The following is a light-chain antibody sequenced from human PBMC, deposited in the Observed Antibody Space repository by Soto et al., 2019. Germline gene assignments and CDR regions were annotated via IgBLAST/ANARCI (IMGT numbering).Light chain of an antibody. Sequence: EIVLTQSPATLSLSPGERATISCRASQSVSSYLAWYQQKPGQAPRLLIYDASNRATGIPARFSGSGSGTDFTLPISSLEPEDFAVYYCQQRSNWSWTFGQGTKVEIK. V-gene: IGKV3-11*01. CDR1: QSVSSY. CDR2: DAS. J-gene: IGKJ1*01. CDR3: QQRSNWSWT.